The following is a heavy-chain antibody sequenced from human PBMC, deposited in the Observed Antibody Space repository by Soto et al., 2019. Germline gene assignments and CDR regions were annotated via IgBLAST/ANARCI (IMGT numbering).Heavy chain of an antibody. D-gene: IGHD3-16*01. CDR1: GGSITDYY. CDR2: GYHSVSI. Sequence: SETLSLTCTVSGGSITDYYWSWIRQPPGKALEWIGYGYHSVSIHYNPSLKTRVTISVDTSENQFSLRLSPVTAADTAVYYCARAFAGFGAYWYFDLWGRGTLVTVSS. J-gene: IGHJ2*01. CDR3: ARAFAGFGAYWYFDL. V-gene: IGHV4-59*01.